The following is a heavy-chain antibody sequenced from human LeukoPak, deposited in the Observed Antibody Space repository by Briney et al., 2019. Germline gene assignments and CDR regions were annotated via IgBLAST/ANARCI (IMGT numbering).Heavy chain of an antibody. Sequence: PGGSLRLSCAASGFTFSSYSMNWVRQAPGKGLEWVSSISSSSSYIYYADSVKGRFTISRDNAKNSLYLQMNSLRAEDTAVYYCARQITTVTTFGNYYYGMDVWGQGTTVTVSS. J-gene: IGHJ6*02. D-gene: IGHD4-17*01. CDR2: ISSSSSYI. V-gene: IGHV3-21*01. CDR1: GFTFSSYS. CDR3: ARQITTVTTFGNYYYGMDV.